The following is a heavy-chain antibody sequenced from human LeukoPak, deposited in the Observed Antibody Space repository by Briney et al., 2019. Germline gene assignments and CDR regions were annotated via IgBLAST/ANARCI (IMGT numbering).Heavy chain of an antibody. V-gene: IGHV3-23*01. CDR1: GFAFSSYT. Sequence: PGGSLRLSCATSGFAFSSYTMGWVRQAPGKGLEWVSAITGSGGSTYYADSVKGRFTISRDNSKNTLYLQMNSLGADDTAVYYCAKKTSYCAGDCYPYYFDHWGQGTLVTVSS. CDR3: AKKTSYCAGDCYPYYFDH. J-gene: IGHJ4*02. D-gene: IGHD2-21*02. CDR2: ITGSGGST.